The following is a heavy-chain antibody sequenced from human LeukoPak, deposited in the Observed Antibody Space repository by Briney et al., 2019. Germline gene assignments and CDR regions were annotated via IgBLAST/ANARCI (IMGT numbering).Heavy chain of an antibody. V-gene: IGHV3-30-3*01. CDR3: AREGRGGSYESQYYFDY. CDR1: GFTFSSYA. Sequence: GRSLRLSCAASGFTFSSYAMRRVRQAPGKGLEWVAVISYDGSNKYYADSVKGRFTISRDSSKNTLYLQMNSLRAEDTAVYHCAREGRGGSYESQYYFDYWGQGTLVTVSS. CDR2: ISYDGSNK. J-gene: IGHJ4*02. D-gene: IGHD1-26*01.